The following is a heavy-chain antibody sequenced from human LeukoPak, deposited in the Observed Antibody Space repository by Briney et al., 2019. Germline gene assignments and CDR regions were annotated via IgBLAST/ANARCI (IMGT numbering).Heavy chain of an antibody. J-gene: IGHJ2*01. Sequence: SETLSLTCTVSGYSISSGYYWSWIRQPPGKGLEWIGYIYFSGSTNYNPSLKSRVTISVDTSKNQFSLKLSSVTAADTAVYYCARDQGYWYFDLWGRGTLVTVSS. CDR3: ARDQGYWYFDL. CDR1: GYSISSGYY. V-gene: IGHV4-61*01. CDR2: IYFSGST.